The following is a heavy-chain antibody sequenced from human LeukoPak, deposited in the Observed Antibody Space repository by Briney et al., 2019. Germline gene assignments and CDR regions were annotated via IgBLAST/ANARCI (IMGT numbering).Heavy chain of an antibody. CDR1: GYTFTSYD. CDR2: MSPASGNT. J-gene: IGHJ4*02. CDR3: ARGPPNWGFDS. D-gene: IGHD7-27*01. V-gene: IGHV1-8*01. Sequence: ASVKVSCKASGYTFTSYDLNWVRRATRQGLEWMGWMSPASGNTGYAQEFQGRVTMTRDTSVSTAYMELNSLRSEDTAVYYCARGPPNWGFDSWGQGTLVTVSS.